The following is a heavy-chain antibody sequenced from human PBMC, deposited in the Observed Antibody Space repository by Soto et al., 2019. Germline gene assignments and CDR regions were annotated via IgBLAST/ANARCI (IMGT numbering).Heavy chain of an antibody. CDR1: GYTFTTYG. V-gene: IGHV1-18*01. J-gene: IGHJ4*02. D-gene: IGHD3-22*01. CDR3: ARGPTDYYDNSGDYFLDY. Sequence: QVQLVQSGAEVKKPGASVKVSCKASGYTFTTYGMSWVRQAPGQGLDWMGGISTYNGNTKYAERLQGRVTMTTDTTTSTAYMELRSLRSDVTAVYYCARGPTDYYDNSGDYFLDYWGQGTLVTVSS. CDR2: ISTYNGNT.